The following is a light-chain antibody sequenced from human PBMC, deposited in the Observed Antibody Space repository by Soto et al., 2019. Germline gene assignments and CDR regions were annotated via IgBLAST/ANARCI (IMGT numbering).Light chain of an antibody. V-gene: IGKV3-11*01. CDR2: DAS. J-gene: IGKJ3*01. CDR3: QLRNNWPPEVT. Sequence: EIVLTQSPGTLSLSPGERATLSCRASQSVSTYLAWYQQKPGQAPRLLIYDASNRATGIPARFSGSGSGTDFTLTISSLEPEDFAVYYCQLRNNWPPEVTFGPRTKVDIK. CDR1: QSVSTY.